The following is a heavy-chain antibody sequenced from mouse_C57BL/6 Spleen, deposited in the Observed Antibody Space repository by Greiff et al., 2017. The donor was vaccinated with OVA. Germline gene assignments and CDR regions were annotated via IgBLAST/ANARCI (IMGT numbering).Heavy chain of an antibody. V-gene: IGHV1-52*01. CDR3: ARSTMVTTDPWFAY. CDR2: IDPSDSET. CDR1: GYTFTSYW. J-gene: IGHJ3*01. Sequence: QVQLQQPGAELVRPGSSVKLSCKASGYTFTSYWMHWVKQRPIQGLEWIGNIDPSDSETHYNQKFKDKATLTVDKSSSTAYMQLSSLTSEDSAVYYCARSTMVTTDPWFAYWGQGTLVTVSA. D-gene: IGHD2-2*01.